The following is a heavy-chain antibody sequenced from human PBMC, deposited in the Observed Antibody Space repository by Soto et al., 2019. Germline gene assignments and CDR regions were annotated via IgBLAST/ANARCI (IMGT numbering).Heavy chain of an antibody. J-gene: IGHJ5*02. CDR1: GYTFTTYA. CDR2: INAGNGNT. Sequence: ASVKVSCKASGYTFTTYAIHWVRQAPGQRPEWMGWINAGNGNTKYSQKFQGRVTITRDTSASTAYMELSSLRSEDTAVYYCARGGAVAGTRGNWFDPWG. D-gene: IGHD6-13*01. V-gene: IGHV1-3*01. CDR3: ARGGAVAGTRGNWFDP.